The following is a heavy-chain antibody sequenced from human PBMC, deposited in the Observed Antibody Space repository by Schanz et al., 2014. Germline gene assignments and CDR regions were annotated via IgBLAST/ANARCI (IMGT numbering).Heavy chain of an antibody. Sequence: QVQLVESGGGVVQPGRSLRLSCAASGFTFSSYGMHWVRQAPGKGLEWVAVIWYDGNTKYYADSVKGRFTISRDNSKNTLYLEMNSLRAEDTALYYCAKDQHKDYGGTPQTLDMWGQGTMVTVSS. J-gene: IGHJ3*02. CDR3: AKDQHKDYGGTPQTLDM. CDR2: IWYDGNTK. D-gene: IGHD4-17*01. CDR1: GFTFSSYG. V-gene: IGHV3-33*06.